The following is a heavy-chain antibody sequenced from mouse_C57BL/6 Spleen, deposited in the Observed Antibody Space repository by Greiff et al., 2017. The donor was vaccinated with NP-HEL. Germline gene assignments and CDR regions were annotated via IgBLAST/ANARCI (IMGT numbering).Heavy chain of an antibody. J-gene: IGHJ2*01. D-gene: IGHD1-1*01. CDR3: AREGTTVVATDY. CDR1: GYAFSSYW. V-gene: IGHV1-80*01. Sequence: QVQLQQSGAELVKPGASVKISCKASGYAFSSYWMNWVKQRPGKGLEWIGQLYPGDGAPNYNGKFKGKATLTADKSSSTAYMQLSSLTSEDSAVYFCAREGTTVVATDYWGQGTTLTVSS. CDR2: LYPGDGAP.